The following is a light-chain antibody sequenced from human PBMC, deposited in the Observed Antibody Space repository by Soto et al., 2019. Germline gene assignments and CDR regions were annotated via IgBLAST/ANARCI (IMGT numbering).Light chain of an antibody. J-gene: IGLJ1*01. Sequence: QSVLTQPPSASGSPGQSVASSCTGTSSDVGGYNYVSWYQQHPGKAPKLMIYEVNKRPSGVPDRFSGSKSGNTASLTVSGLQAEDEADYYCSSYAGSSNVFGTGPKVTVL. CDR1: SSDVGGYNY. V-gene: IGLV2-8*01. CDR2: EVN. CDR3: SSYAGSSNV.